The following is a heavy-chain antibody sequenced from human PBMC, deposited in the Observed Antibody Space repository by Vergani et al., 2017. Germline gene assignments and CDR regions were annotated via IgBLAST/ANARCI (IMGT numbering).Heavy chain of an antibody. V-gene: IGHV4-61*02. J-gene: IGHJ4*02. CDR1: GGSISSGSYY. Sequence: QVQLQESGPGLVKPSQTLSLTCTVSGGSISSGSYYWSWIRQPAGKGLEWIGRIYTSGSTNYNPSLKSRVTISVDTSKNQFSLKLSSVTAADTAVYYCARAAASALDNWGQGTLVTVSS. CDR2: IYTSGST. CDR3: ARAAASALDN. D-gene: IGHD6-13*01.